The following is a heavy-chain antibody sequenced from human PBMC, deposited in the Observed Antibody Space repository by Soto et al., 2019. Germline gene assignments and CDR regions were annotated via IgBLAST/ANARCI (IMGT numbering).Heavy chain of an antibody. D-gene: IGHD6-6*01. CDR3: HYSIAGRPSDY. CDR2: LNHSGST. CDR1: GGSFSGYY. J-gene: IGHJ4*02. Sequence: SETLSLTCAVYGGSFSGYYWSWIRQPPGKGLEWIGELNHSGSTNYNPSLKSRVTISLDTSKNQFSLKLTSVTAAETAVYFWHYSIAGRPSDYWGQGTLVTVSS. V-gene: IGHV4-34*03.